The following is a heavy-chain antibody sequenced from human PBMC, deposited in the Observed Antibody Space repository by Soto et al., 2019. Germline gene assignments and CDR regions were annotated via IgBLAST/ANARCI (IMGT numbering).Heavy chain of an antibody. V-gene: IGHV4-59*01. Sequence: QVQLQESGPGLVKPSETLSLTCTVSGGSISSYYWSWIRQPPGKGLEWIGYIYYSGSTNYNPSLKSRVTISVDTSKNQFSLKLSSVTAVDTAVYYCARVRQQLIDYWGQGTLVTVSS. CDR2: IYYSGST. CDR1: GGSISSYY. D-gene: IGHD6-13*01. J-gene: IGHJ4*02. CDR3: ARVRQQLIDY.